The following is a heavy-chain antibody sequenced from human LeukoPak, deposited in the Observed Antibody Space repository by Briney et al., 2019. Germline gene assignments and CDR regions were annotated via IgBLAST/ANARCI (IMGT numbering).Heavy chain of an antibody. CDR3: ARGGYCGGDCYPYYFDY. V-gene: IGHV4-4*07. J-gene: IGHJ4*02. Sequence: SETLSLTCTVSVGSISSYYWSWIRQPAGKGLEWVGRIYTSGSTNYNPSLKSRVTMPVDTSKNQFALKLSSETAAHTAVYYCARGGYCGGDCYPYYFDYWGQGTLVTVSS. CDR2: IYTSGST. D-gene: IGHD2-21*02. CDR1: VGSISSYY.